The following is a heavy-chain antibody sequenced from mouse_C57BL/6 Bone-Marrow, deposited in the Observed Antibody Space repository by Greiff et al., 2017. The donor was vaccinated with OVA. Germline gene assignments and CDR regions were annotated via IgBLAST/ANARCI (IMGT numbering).Heavy chain of an antibody. CDR1: GYTFTSYW. V-gene: IGHV1-64*01. CDR3: GRRGYYYAMDD. J-gene: IGHJ4*01. CDR2: IHPNSGST. Sequence: QVQLQQPGAELVKPGASVKLSCKASGYTFTSYWMHWVKQRPGQGLEWIGMIHPNSGSTNYNEKFKSKATLTVDKSSSTAYMQLSSLTSEDSAVYYCGRRGYYYAMDDWGQGTSVTVSS.